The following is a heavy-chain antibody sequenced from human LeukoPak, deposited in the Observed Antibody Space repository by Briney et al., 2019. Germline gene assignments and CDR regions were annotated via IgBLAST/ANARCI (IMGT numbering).Heavy chain of an antibody. J-gene: IGHJ4*02. CDR2: IYSGGST. CDR1: GFTVSSNY. CDR3: ARDPRYYYGSGPNDY. Sequence: TGGSLRLSCAASGFTVSSNYMSWVRQAPGKGLEWVSVIYSGGSTSYADSVKGRFTISRDNSKNTLYLQMNSLRAEDTAVYYCARDPRYYYGSGPNDYWGQGTLVTVSS. V-gene: IGHV3-66*02. D-gene: IGHD3-10*01.